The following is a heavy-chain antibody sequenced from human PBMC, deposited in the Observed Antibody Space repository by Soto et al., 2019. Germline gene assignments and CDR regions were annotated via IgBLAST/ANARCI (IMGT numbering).Heavy chain of an antibody. J-gene: IGHJ5*02. CDR2: ISYSGDIT. D-gene: IGHD2-2*01. V-gene: IGHV3-23*01. Sequence: GGSLRLSCEASGFIFRNYVMTWVRQAPGKGLEWVSSISYSGDITHYADSVKGWFTISSDNSQNTLYLQMSSLRVEDTAVYYCARDRASTSEGPTWGRGTLVTVSS. CDR1: GFIFRNYV. CDR3: ARDRASTSEGPT.